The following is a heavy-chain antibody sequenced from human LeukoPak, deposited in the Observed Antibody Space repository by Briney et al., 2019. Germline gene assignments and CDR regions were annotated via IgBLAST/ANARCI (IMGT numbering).Heavy chain of an antibody. D-gene: IGHD6-6*01. CDR1: GFTFSSYG. J-gene: IGHJ4*02. V-gene: IGHV3-33*01. CDR2: IWYDGSNK. Sequence: QSGGSLRLSCAASGFTFSSYGMHWVRQAPGKGLEWVAVIWYDGSNKYYADSVKGRFTISRDNSKNTLYLQMNSLRAEDTAVYYCVGRQLVGGRFDYWGQGTLVTVSS. CDR3: VGRQLVGGRFDY.